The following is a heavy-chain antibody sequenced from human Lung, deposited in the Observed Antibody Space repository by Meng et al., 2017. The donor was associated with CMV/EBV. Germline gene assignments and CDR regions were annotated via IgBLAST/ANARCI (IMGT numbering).Heavy chain of an antibody. CDR2: ISPYNDNT. CDR3: ARVSGHLITMILYYFDS. J-gene: IGHJ4*02. Sequence: ASVKVSCKASGYTFTSYGISWVRQAPGQGLEWMGWISPYNDNTNYAQKLQDRVTMTTDTSTSTAYMELRSLRSDDTAVYYCARVSGHLITMILYYFDSWGQGTLVTVSS. CDR1: GYTFTSYG. V-gene: IGHV1-18*01. D-gene: IGHD3-22*01.